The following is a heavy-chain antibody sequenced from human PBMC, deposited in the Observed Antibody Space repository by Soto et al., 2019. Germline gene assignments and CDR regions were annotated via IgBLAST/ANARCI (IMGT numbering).Heavy chain of an antibody. CDR1: GGTFSSYA. Sequence: QVQLVQSGAEVKKPGSSVKVSCKASGGTFSSYAISWVRQAPGQGLEWMGGIIPIFGTAHYAQKFQGRVTITADKYTSTAYMELSSLRSEDTAVYYGAREVGAVAAPNWFAPWGQGTLVTVSS. CDR3: AREVGAVAAPNWFAP. D-gene: IGHD6-19*01. J-gene: IGHJ5*02. CDR2: IIPIFGTA. V-gene: IGHV1-69*06.